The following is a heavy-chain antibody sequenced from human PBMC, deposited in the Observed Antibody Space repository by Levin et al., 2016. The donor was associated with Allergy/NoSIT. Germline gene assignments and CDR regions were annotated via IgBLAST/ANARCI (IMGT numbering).Heavy chain of an antibody. Sequence: WVRQAPGQGLEWMGGIIPIFGTANYAQKFQGRVTITADESTSTAYMELSSLRSEDTAVYYCAMDTPSQVDPWGQGTLVTVSS. CDR3: AMDTPSQVDP. J-gene: IGHJ5*02. V-gene: IGHV1-69*01. D-gene: IGHD5-18*01. CDR2: IIPIFGTA.